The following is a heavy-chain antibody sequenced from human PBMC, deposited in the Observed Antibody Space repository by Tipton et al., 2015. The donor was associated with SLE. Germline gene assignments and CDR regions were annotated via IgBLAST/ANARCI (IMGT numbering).Heavy chain of an antibody. D-gene: IGHD5-24*01. CDR2: MSYDGTNK. CDR1: GLTFNVYA. CDR3: ARDGDDDGAFDI. Sequence: RSLRLSCAACGLTFNVYAMHWVRQAPGEGLEWVSTMSYDGTNKYYADSVKGRFTTSRDNSQNTLYLQMQSLRPEDTAVYYCARDGDDDGAFDIWGQGTMVSVSS. V-gene: IGHV3-30*04. J-gene: IGHJ3*02.